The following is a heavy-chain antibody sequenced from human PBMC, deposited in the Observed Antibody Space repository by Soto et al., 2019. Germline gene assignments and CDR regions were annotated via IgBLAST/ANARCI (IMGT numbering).Heavy chain of an antibody. CDR3: ARESEDLTSNFDY. CDR1: GFTFTRYS. CDR2: ISSTTNYI. V-gene: IGHV3-21*06. J-gene: IGHJ4*02. Sequence: GGSLRLSCAASGFTFTRYSMNWVRQAPGKGLEWVSSISSTTNYIYYGDSMKGRFTISRDNAKNSLYLETNSLRAEDTAVYYCARESEDLTSNFDYWGQGTLVTVSS.